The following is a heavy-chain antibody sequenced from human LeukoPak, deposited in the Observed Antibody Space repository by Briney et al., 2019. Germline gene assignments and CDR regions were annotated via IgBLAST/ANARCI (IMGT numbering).Heavy chain of an antibody. D-gene: IGHD6-13*01. CDR2: IYYSGST. Sequence: SETLSLTCTASGGSISSGGYYWSWIRQHPGKGLEWIGYIYYSGSTYYNPSLKSRVTISVDTSKNQFSLKLSSVTAADTAVYYCARGRMWQQLVPEYFDYWGQGTLVTVSS. CDR3: ARGRMWQQLVPEYFDY. CDR1: GGSISSGGYY. V-gene: IGHV4-31*03. J-gene: IGHJ4*02.